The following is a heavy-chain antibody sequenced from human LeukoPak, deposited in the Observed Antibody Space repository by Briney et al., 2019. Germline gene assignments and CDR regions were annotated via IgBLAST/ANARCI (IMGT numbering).Heavy chain of an antibody. CDR1: GGSISSSSYY. CDR3: ARMSRGRGSWHSTPQLNWFDP. D-gene: IGHD6-13*01. CDR2: IYYSGST. J-gene: IGHJ5*02. Sequence: SETLSLTCTVSGGSISSSSYYWGWIRQPPGKGLEWIGSIYYSGSTYYNPSLKSRVTISVDTSKNQFSLKLSSVTAADTAVYYCARMSRGRGSWHSTPQLNWFDPWGQGTLVTVSS. V-gene: IGHV4-39*01.